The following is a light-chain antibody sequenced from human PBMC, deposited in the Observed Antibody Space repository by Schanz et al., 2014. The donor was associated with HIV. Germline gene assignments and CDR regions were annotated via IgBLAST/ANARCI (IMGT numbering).Light chain of an antibody. V-gene: IGKV3D-20*01. CDR3: HQYGDSRGT. CDR2: DAS. CDR1: QSVSGNY. J-gene: IGKJ4*01. Sequence: VLTQSPVTLSLSPGETATLSCGASQSVSGNYLAWYQQKPGLAPRLLIYDASRRAAGIPDRFSGGGSGTDFTLTISRLEPEDFAVYYCHQYGDSRGTFGGGTKVEIK.